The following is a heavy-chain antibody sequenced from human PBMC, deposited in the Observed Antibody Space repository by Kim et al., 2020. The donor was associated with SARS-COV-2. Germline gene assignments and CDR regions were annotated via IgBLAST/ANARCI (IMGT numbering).Heavy chain of an antibody. CDR1: GYSISSGYY. CDR3: ARESGPQLWFNWFDP. J-gene: IGHJ5*02. Sequence: SETLSLTCTVSGYSISSGYYWGWIRQPPGKGLEWIGSIYHSGSTYYNPSLKSRVTISVDTSKNQFSLKLSSVTAADTAVYYCARESGPQLWFNWFDPWGQGTLVTVSS. CDR2: IYHSGST. V-gene: IGHV4-38-2*02. D-gene: IGHD5-18*01.